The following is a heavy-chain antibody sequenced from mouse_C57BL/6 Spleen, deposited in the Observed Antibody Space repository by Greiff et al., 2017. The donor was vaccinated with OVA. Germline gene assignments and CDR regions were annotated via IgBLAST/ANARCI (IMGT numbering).Heavy chain of an antibody. CDR2: IDPETGGT. CDR1: GYTFTDYE. Sequence: VQLQESGAELVRPGASVTLSCKASGYTFTDYEMHWVKQTPVHGLEWIGAIDPETGGTAYNQKFKGKAILTADKSSSTAYMELRSLTSEDSAVYYCTEGTTVVAKYFDVWGTGTTVTVSS. D-gene: IGHD1-1*01. CDR3: TEGTTVVAKYFDV. V-gene: IGHV1-15*01. J-gene: IGHJ1*03.